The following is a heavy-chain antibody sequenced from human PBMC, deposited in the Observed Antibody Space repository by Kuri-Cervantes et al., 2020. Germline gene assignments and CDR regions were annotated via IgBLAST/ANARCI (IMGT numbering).Heavy chain of an antibody. D-gene: IGHD4-17*01. V-gene: IGHV4-59*08. J-gene: IGHJ6*03. Sequence: ESLKISCAVSGDSISSYYWSWIRQTPGKGLEWIGYIYYSGSTYYNPSLKRRVTISVDTSKNQFSLKLSSVTAADTAVYYCARVGNGDIYYYYYMDVWGKGTTVTVSS. CDR3: ARVGNGDIYYYYYMDV. CDR2: IYYSGST. CDR1: GDSISSYY.